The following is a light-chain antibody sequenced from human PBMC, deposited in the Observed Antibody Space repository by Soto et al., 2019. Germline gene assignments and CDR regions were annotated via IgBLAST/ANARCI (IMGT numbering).Light chain of an antibody. J-gene: IGLJ3*02. Sequence: QSALTQPASVSGSPGQSITISCTGTSSDVGDYDYVSWYQQHPGKAPKLMIHEVRNRPSGVSNRFSGSKSDNTASLTISGLQAEDEADYYCSSYTSSNTWVFGGGTKVTV. V-gene: IGLV2-14*01. CDR1: SSDVGDYDY. CDR2: EVR. CDR3: SSYTSSNTWV.